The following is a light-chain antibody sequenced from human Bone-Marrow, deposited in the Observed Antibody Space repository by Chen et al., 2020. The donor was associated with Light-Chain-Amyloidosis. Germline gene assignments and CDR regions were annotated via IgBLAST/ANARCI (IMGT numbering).Light chain of an antibody. Sequence: SYVLTQPSSESVAQGQTATIACGGNNIGSTSVHWYQQTPGQAPLLVVYDDSDRPSGIPERLSGSNSGNTATLTISRVEAGDEADYYCQVWDRSSDRPVFGGGTKLTVL. CDR2: DDS. V-gene: IGLV3-21*02. CDR3: QVWDRSSDRPV. J-gene: IGLJ3*02. CDR1: NIGSTS.